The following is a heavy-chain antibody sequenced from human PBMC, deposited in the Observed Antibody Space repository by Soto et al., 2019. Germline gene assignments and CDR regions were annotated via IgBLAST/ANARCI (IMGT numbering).Heavy chain of an antibody. D-gene: IGHD3-22*01. CDR1: GGSISSSDNY. Sequence: QVQLQESGPGLVKPSQTLSLTCTVSGGSISSSDNYWSWIRQHPGKGLEWIGYIYYSGNTYFNPSLKSRVTISVDTSKNQFSLKLTSVTAADTAVYYCTHSVGGYNYFDYWGQGTLVTVSS. CDR2: IYYSGNT. J-gene: IGHJ4*02. V-gene: IGHV4-31*03. CDR3: THSVGGYNYFDY.